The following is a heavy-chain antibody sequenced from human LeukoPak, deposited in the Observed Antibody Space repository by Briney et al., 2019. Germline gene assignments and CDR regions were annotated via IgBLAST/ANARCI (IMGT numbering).Heavy chain of an antibody. CDR1: GFTFSDYY. CDR2: ISSSGSTI. D-gene: IGHD3-22*01. CDR3: AKSLSSGYLRALDY. Sequence: KTGGSLRLSCAASGFTFSDYYMSWTRQAPGKGLEWVSYISSSGSTIYYADSVKGRFTISRDNAKNSLYLQMNSLRAEDTALYYCAKSLSSGYLRALDYWGQGTLVTVSS. J-gene: IGHJ4*02. V-gene: IGHV3-11*01.